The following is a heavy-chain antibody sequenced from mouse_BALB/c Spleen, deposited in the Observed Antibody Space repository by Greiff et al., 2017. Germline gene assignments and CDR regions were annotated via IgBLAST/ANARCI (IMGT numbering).Heavy chain of an antibody. CDR1: GYTFTEYI. CDR3: ARHASYYYGSSYSAWFAY. CDR2: FYPGSGSI. D-gene: IGHD1-1*01. V-gene: IGHV1-62-2*01. J-gene: IGHJ3*01. Sequence: QVQLQQSGAELVKPGASVKLSCKASGYTFTEYIIHWVKQRSGQGLEWIGWFYPGSGSIKYNEKFKDKATLTADKSSSTVYMELSRLTSEDSAVYFCARHASYYYGSSYSAWFAYWGQGTLVTVSA.